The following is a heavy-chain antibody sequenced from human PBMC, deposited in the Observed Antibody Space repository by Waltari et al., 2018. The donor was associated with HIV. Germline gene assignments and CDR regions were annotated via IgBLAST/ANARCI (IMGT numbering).Heavy chain of an antibody. J-gene: IGHJ4*02. Sequence: QLQLQESGPGLVQPSETLSLTCSVSGGSIRSSSYYWGWIRQPPGKGLEWSGSIYYSWSTDYNPSIKSRVTMSVDTSKNQVSLNLNSLTAADTAVYCCAKHMTALVPFDYWGQGTLVTVSS. D-gene: IGHD5-18*01. CDR1: GGSIRSSSYY. V-gene: IGHV4-39*01. CDR2: IYYSWST. CDR3: AKHMTALVPFDY.